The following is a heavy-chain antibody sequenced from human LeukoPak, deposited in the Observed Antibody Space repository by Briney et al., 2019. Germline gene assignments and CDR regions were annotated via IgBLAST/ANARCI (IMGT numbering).Heavy chain of an antibody. D-gene: IGHD6-19*01. CDR3: ARRIGSGWYDY. CDR1: GYCFTSYW. CDR2: INPGDSDT. J-gene: IGHJ4*02. V-gene: IGHV5-51*01. Sequence: GESLKISCKCSGYCFTSYWIGWVRQMPGKRLEWLGIINPGDSDTRYSPSFQGQVTISADKSISTANLQWSSLKASDTAMYYCARRIGSGWYDYWGQGTLVTVSS.